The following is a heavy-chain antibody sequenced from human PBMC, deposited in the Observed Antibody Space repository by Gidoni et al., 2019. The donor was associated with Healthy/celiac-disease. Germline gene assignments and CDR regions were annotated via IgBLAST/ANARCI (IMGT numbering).Heavy chain of an antibody. CDR2: IDPSDSYT. Sequence: EVQLVQSGAEVKKPGESLRISCKVSGYSFTSYWISWVRQMPGKGLEWMGRIDPSDSYTNYSPSFQGHVTISADKSISTAYLQWSSLKASDTAMYYCARQNTMIVGVGPFDPWGQGTLVTVSS. V-gene: IGHV5-10-1*01. J-gene: IGHJ5*02. CDR1: GYSFTSYW. CDR3: ARQNTMIVGVGPFDP. D-gene: IGHD3-22*01.